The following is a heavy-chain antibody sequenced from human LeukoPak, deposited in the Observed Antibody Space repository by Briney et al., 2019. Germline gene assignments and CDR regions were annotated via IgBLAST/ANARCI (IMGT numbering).Heavy chain of an antibody. CDR2: IRSKAYGGTT. CDR1: GFTFGDYT. Sequence: PEGSLRLSCTASGFTFGDYTVTWFRQAPGKGLEWVGFIRSKAYGGTTEDAASVKGRFTISRDDSKSIAYLQMNSLKTEDTAVYYCIRGGANSPFDYWGQGTLVTVSS. V-gene: IGHV3-49*03. CDR3: IRGGANSPFDY. J-gene: IGHJ4*02. D-gene: IGHD3-16*01.